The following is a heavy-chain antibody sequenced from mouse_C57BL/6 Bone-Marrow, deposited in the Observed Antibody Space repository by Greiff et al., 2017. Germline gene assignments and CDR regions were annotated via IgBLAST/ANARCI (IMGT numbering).Heavy chain of an antibody. CDR3: ARLEYVSTNFDY. CDR1: GYTFTDYN. Sequence: EVQLQQSGPELVKPGASVKIPCKASGYTFTDYNMDWVKQSHGKSLEWIGDINPNNGGTIYNQKFKGKATLTVDKSSSTAYMELRSLTSEDTAVYYCARLEYVSTNFDYWGQGTTLTVSS. V-gene: IGHV1-18*01. J-gene: IGHJ2*01. D-gene: IGHD1-1*01. CDR2: INPNNGGT.